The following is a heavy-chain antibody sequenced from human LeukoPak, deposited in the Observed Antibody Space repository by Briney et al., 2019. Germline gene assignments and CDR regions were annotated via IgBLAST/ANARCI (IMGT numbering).Heavy chain of an antibody. CDR3: ARDETDYYGSGKDARYFDY. D-gene: IGHD3-10*01. J-gene: IGHJ4*02. Sequence: SVKVSCKVSGGTFSSYAISWVRQAPGQGLEWMGGIIPIFGTANYAQKFQGRVTITADESTSTAYMELSSLRSEDTAVYYCARDETDYYGSGKDARYFDYWGQGTLVTVSS. CDR2: IIPIFGTA. CDR1: GGTFSSYA. V-gene: IGHV1-69*13.